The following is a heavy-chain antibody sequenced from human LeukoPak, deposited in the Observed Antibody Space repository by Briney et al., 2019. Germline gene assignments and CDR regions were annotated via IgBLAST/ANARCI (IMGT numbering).Heavy chain of an antibody. V-gene: IGHV3-11*04. CDR2: ISGSGSTI. CDR1: GFTSSDYY. CDR3: ARGYYYDSSGYYFGFDY. J-gene: IGHJ4*02. D-gene: IGHD3-22*01. Sequence: GGSLRLSCAASGFTSSDYYMSWIRQAPGKGLEWVSYISGSGSTIYYADSVKGRFTISRDNAKNSLYLQMNSLRAEDTAVYYCARGYYYDSSGYYFGFDYWGQGTLVTVSS.